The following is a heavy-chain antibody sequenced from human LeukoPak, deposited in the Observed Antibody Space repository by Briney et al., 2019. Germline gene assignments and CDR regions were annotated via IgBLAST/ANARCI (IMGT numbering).Heavy chain of an antibody. V-gene: IGHV3-53*01. CDR3: ARDGAYCSSTSCYEGGAFDI. CDR2: IYSGGST. CDR1: GFTFSSYW. Sequence: GGSLRLSCAASGFTFSSYWMSWVRQAPGKGLEWVSVIYSGGSTYYADSVKGRFTISRDNSKNTLYLQMNSLRAEDTAVYHCARDGAYCSSTSCYEGGAFDIWGQGTMVTVSS. J-gene: IGHJ3*02. D-gene: IGHD2-2*01.